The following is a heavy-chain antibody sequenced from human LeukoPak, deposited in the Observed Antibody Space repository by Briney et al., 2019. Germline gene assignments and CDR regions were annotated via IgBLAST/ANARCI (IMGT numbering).Heavy chain of an antibody. V-gene: IGHV3-20*04. CDR3: ARDEEWLVPPYYYYMDV. J-gene: IGHJ6*03. CDR2: INWNGGST. Sequence: GGSLRLSCAASGFTFDDYGMSWVRQAPGKGLERVSGINWNGGSTGYADSVKGRFTISRDNAKNSLYLQMNSLRAEDTALYYCARDEEWLVPPYYYYMDVWGKGTTVTVSS. D-gene: IGHD6-19*01. CDR1: GFTFDDYG.